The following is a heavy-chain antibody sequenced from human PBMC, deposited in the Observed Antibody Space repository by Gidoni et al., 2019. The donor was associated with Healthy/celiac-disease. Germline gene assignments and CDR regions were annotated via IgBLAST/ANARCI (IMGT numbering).Heavy chain of an antibody. D-gene: IGHD1-26*01. Sequence: QVQLVQSGAEVKKPGSSVKVSCKASGGPFSSYAISWVRQAPGQGIEWMGRIIPILGIANYAQKFQGRVTITADKSTSTAYMELSSLRSEDTAVYYCAGGGATSGRYYFDYWGQGTLVTVSS. CDR1: GGPFSSYA. V-gene: IGHV1-69*04. CDR2: IIPILGIA. J-gene: IGHJ4*02. CDR3: AGGGATSGRYYFDY.